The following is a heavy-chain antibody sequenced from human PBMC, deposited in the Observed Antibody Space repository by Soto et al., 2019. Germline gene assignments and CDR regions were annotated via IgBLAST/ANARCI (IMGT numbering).Heavy chain of an antibody. V-gene: IGHV3-48*02. J-gene: IGHJ4*02. D-gene: IGHD3-22*01. Sequence: EVQLVEFGGGLVQPGGSLRPSCAASGFTFSSYSMNWVRQAPGKGLAWVSYISSSRSTIYYADSVKRRFTISRDNAKNSLYLQMSSLRDEDTAVYYCASHSSGYYPDYWGQGTLVTVSS. CDR2: ISSSRSTI. CDR3: ASHSSGYYPDY. CDR1: GFTFSSYS.